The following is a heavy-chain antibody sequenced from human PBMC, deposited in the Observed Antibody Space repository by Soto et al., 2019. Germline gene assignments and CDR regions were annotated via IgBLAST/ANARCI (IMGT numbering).Heavy chain of an antibody. CDR3: ARVKTGFGEIPFDY. J-gene: IGHJ4*02. V-gene: IGHV1-3*01. CDR1: GYPFTSYG. Sequence: VQLVQSGSEVKKPGASVKVSCKASGYPFTSYGMNWMRQAPGQRLEWMGWINAGNGDTKYSQKFQDRVTITRDTSANTAYMELSRLRTEDTAVYYCARVKTGFGEIPFDYWGQGTLVTVSS. D-gene: IGHD3-10*01. CDR2: INAGNGDT.